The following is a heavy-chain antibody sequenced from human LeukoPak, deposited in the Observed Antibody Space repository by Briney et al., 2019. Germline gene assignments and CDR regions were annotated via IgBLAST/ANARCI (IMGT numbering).Heavy chain of an antibody. J-gene: IGHJ6*02. CDR3: ARENREYGMDV. Sequence: ASVKVSCKASGYTFTSYDISWVRQAAGQGLEWMGWMNPNSGDTGYARKFQGRVTMTRNTSITTAYMELSSLRSEDTAVYYCARENREYGMDVWGQETTVTVSS. D-gene: IGHD1-26*01. V-gene: IGHV1-8*01. CDR1: GYTFTSYD. CDR2: MNPNSGDT.